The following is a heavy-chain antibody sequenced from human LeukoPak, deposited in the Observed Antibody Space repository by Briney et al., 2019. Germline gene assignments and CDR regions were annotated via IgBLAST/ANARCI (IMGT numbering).Heavy chain of an antibody. CDR3: ARWMFYYGSGVFHYHGMDV. J-gene: IGHJ6*02. CDR2: IYPANSDT. V-gene: IGHV5-51*01. Sequence: GECLKISCKGSGYSVTSEWIGWVGQMPGKGLEWIGMIYPANSDTKYSPSFQGSVTISVYKSISTASLLWRSLKASDTAIYYCARWMFYYGSGVFHYHGMDVWGQGTTVTVSS. D-gene: IGHD3-10*01. CDR1: GYSVTSEW.